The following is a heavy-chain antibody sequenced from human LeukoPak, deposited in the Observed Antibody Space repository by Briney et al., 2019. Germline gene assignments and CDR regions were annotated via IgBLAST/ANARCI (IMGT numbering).Heavy chain of an antibody. Sequence: SQTLSLTCTVSGGSISSGDYSWSWIRQPPGKGLEWVGYIYYSGSTYYNPSLKSRVTISVDTSKNQFSLKLSSVTAADTAVYYCARGGGRLLLWFGETCLDYWGQGTLVTVSS. D-gene: IGHD3-10*01. CDR2: IYYSGST. CDR1: GGSISSGDYS. V-gene: IGHV4-30-4*08. J-gene: IGHJ4*02. CDR3: ARGGGRLLLWFGETCLDY.